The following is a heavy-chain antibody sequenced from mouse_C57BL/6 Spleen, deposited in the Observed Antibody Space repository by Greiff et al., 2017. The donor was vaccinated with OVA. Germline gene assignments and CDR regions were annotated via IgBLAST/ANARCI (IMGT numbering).Heavy chain of an antibody. CDR2: IYPGSGNT. CDR3: ARIVEYYYAMDY. J-gene: IGHJ4*01. V-gene: IGHV1-66*01. D-gene: IGHD1-1*01. CDR1: GYSFTSYY. Sequence: QVQLLQSGPELVKPGASVKISCKASGYSFTSYYIHWVKQRPGQGLEWIGWIYPGSGNTKYNEKFKGKATLTADTSSSTAYMQLSSLTSEDSAVYYCARIVEYYYAMDYWGQGTSVTVSS.